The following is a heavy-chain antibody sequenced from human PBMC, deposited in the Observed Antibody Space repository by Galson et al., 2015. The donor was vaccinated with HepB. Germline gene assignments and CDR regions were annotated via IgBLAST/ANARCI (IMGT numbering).Heavy chain of an antibody. CDR1: GFTFSSYA. D-gene: IGHD6-19*01. CDR3: AKGSPRLVRGEAVARGAYFDY. J-gene: IGHJ4*02. Sequence: SLRLSCAASGFTFSSYAMSWVRQAPGKGLEWVSAISGSGGSTYYADSVKGRFTISRDNSKNTLYLQMNSLRAEDTAVYYCAKGSPRLVRGEAVARGAYFDYWGQGTLVTVSS. CDR2: ISGSGGST. V-gene: IGHV3-23*01.